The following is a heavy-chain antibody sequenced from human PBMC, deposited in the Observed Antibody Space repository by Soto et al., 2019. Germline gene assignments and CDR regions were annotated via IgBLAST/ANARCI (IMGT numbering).Heavy chain of an antibody. Sequence: GGSLRLSCAASGFTFSSYGMHWVRQAPGKGLEWAAVISYDGSNKYYADSVKGRFTISRDNSKNTLYLQMNSLRAEDTAVYYCAKAYDSSGYLWTYYYYGMDVWGQGTTVTVSS. CDR2: ISYDGSNK. CDR1: GFTFSSYG. J-gene: IGHJ6*02. D-gene: IGHD3-22*01. V-gene: IGHV3-30*18. CDR3: AKAYDSSGYLWTYYYYGMDV.